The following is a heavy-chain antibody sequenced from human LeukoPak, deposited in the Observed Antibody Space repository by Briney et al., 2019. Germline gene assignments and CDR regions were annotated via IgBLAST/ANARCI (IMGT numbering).Heavy chain of an antibody. D-gene: IGHD5-18*01. CDR2: IYHSGST. J-gene: IGHJ4*02. CDR3: ARGTVDTAMASPFDY. Sequence: KTSETLSLTCAVSGYSISSGYYWGWIRQPPGKGLEWIGSIYHSGSTYYNPSLKSRVTISVDTSKNQFSLKLGSVTAADTAVYYCARGTVDTAMASPFDYWGQGTLVTVSS. CDR1: GYSISSGYY. V-gene: IGHV4-38-2*01.